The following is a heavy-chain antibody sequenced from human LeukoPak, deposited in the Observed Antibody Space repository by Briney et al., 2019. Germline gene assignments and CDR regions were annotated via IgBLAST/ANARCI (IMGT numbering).Heavy chain of an antibody. V-gene: IGHV3-30*18. J-gene: IGHJ4*02. CDR1: GFTFSNYG. Sequence: GGSLRLSCAASGFTFSNYGMHWVRQAPGKGLEWVAVISSDRSNKYYADSVKGRFTISRDNSKNTLFLQMNSLRAEDTAVYYCAKDGLWFGDLTYFDYWGQGTLVTVSS. CDR2: ISSDRSNK. D-gene: IGHD3-10*01. CDR3: AKDGLWFGDLTYFDY.